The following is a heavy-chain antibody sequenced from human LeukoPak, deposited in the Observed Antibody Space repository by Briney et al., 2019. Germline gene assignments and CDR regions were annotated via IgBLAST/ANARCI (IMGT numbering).Heavy chain of an antibody. Sequence: GSSVKVSCKASGYTFTGYYMHWVRQAPGQGLEWMGWINPNSGGTNYAQKFQGRVTMTRDTSISTAYMELSRLRSDDTAVYYCARDGGIVGAAYFDYWGQGTLVTVSS. CDR3: ARDGGIVGAAYFDY. CDR1: GYTFTGYY. J-gene: IGHJ4*02. D-gene: IGHD1-26*01. V-gene: IGHV1-2*02. CDR2: INPNSGGT.